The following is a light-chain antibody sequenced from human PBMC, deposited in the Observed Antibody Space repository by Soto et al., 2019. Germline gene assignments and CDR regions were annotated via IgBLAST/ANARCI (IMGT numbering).Light chain of an antibody. CDR3: QHYYSYSEA. V-gene: IGKV1-5*03. J-gene: IGKJ1*01. Sequence: DIQMTQCPSTLSGSVGDRVTITCRASQTISSWLAWYQQKPGKAPKLLIYKASTLKSGVPSRFSGSGSGTEFTLTISSLQPDDFATYYCQHYYSYSEALGQGTKVDIK. CDR1: QTISSW. CDR2: KAS.